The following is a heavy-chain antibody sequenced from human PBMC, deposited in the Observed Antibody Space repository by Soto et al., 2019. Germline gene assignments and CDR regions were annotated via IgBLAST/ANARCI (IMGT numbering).Heavy chain of an antibody. CDR2: ISQSGNT. J-gene: IGHJ4*02. D-gene: IGHD6-6*01. CDR3: ARAPKISGSSQTRPDF. Sequence: LPLTCSIYSGSFSGYYWSWIRQPPGKGLEWIGEISQSGNTNYSPSLKSRVSISIDTSKKQFSLNLASVSAADTAVYYCARAPKISGSSQTRPDFWGQGTLGNV. CDR1: SGSFSGYY. V-gene: IGHV4-34*01.